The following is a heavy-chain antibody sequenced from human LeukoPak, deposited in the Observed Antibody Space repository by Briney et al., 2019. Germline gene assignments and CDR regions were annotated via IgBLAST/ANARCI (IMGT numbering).Heavy chain of an antibody. V-gene: IGHV4-34*01. J-gene: IGHJ4*02. CDR1: GVPFSNYH. CDR3: TRAVAGHPD. Sequence: SGTPSPTRAFSGVPFSNYHWSWVRQSPTKGLEWIGEINHSGYTNYNPSLKSRVTISIDTSKIQFSLMLTSVTAADTAVYYCTRAVAGHPDWGQGTLVTVSS. D-gene: IGHD6-19*01. CDR2: INHSGYT.